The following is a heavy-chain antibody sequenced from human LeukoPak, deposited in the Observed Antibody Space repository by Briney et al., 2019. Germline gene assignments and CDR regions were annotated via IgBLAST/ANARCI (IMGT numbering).Heavy chain of an antibody. CDR3: ARDPSSVTLYFFDF. CDR1: GYTFRGNY. V-gene: IGHV1-2*02. CDR2: IDANNGDT. D-gene: IGHD4-11*01. J-gene: IGHJ4*02. Sequence: ASVKISCKASGYTFRGNYIHWLRQAPGQGLEWMGWIDANNGDTKSAQKFQGRVTMSRDTSISTAYMDLSSLSPDDAAVYYCARDPSSVTLYFFDFWGQGTLVTVSS.